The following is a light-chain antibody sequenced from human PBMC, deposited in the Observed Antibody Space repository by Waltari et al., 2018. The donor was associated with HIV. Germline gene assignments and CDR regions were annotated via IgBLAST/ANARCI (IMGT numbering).Light chain of an antibody. CDR3: GTWDTSLSAGV. J-gene: IGLJ3*02. Sequence: QSVLTQAPSVSAAPGQKVTISCPASNSNIENNYVSWYQQVPGTTPKHIIYDNNKRPSGIPDRFSGSKSGTSATLGITGLQIGDGGDYYCGTWDTSLSAGVFGGGTKLTVL. CDR2: DNN. CDR1: NSNIENNY. V-gene: IGLV1-51*01.